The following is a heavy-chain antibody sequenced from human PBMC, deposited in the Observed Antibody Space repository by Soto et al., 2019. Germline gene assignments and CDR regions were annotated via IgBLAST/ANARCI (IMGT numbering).Heavy chain of an antibody. V-gene: IGHV1-18*01. CDR2: INNYSGNT. CDR1: GYTFSSYG. CDR3: PRTYSYGSGTHYRFDP. Sequence: ASVKVSCKTSGYTFSSYGTSWVRQAPGQGLEWMGWINNYSGNTKYAQKFQGRVTMSTDTSTSTAYMEVRSLTYDDTAMYYCPRTYSYGSGTHYRFDPWGQGTLVTVTS. J-gene: IGHJ5*02. D-gene: IGHD3-10*01.